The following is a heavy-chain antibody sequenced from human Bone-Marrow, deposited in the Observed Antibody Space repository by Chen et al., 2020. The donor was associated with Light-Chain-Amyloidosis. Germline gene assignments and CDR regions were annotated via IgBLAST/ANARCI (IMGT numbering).Heavy chain of an antibody. V-gene: IGHV3-9*01. CDR2: ISWNSGSI. CDR1: GFTFDDYA. J-gene: IGHJ4*02. Sequence: EVQLVESGGGLVQPGRSLRLSCAASGFTFDDYAMHWVRQAPGKGLEWVSGISWNSGSIGYADSVKGRFTISRDNAKNSLYLQMNSLRAEDTALYYCAKEGPYSSPFDYWGQGTLVTVSS. D-gene: IGHD6-13*01. CDR3: AKEGPYSSPFDY.